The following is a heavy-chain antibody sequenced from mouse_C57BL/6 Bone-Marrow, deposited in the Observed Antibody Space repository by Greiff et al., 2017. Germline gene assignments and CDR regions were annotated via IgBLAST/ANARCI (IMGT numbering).Heavy chain of an antibody. V-gene: IGHV1-81*01. CDR1: GYTFTSYG. CDR3: AVRSAY. Sequence: VQLQQPGAELARPGASVKLSCKASGYTFTSYGISWVKQRPGQGLAWIGEIYPSSGNTYYNEKFKGKATLTADKSSSTAYMELRSLTSEDSAVYFGAVRSAYWGQGTLVTVSA. CDR2: IYPSSGNT. J-gene: IGHJ3*01.